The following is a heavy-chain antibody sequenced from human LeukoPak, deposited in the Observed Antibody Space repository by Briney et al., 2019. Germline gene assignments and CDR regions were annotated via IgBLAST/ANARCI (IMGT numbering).Heavy chain of an antibody. CDR2: INHSGST. D-gene: IGHD1-26*01. J-gene: IGHJ4*02. V-gene: IGHV4-34*01. CDR1: GGSFSGYY. Sequence: SETLSLTCAVYGGSFSGYYWSWIRQPPGKGLEWNGEINHSGSTNYNPSLKSRVTISVDTSKNQYSLKLSSVTAADTAVYYCARGENTVGATDFDYWGQGTLVTVSS. CDR3: ARGENTVGATDFDY.